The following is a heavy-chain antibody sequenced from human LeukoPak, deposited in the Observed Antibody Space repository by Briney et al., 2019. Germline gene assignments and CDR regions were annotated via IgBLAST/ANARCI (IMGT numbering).Heavy chain of an antibody. CDR2: IKQDGSER. Sequence: GALRLSCAASGFTFSSFWMTWVRQAPGKGLGWVANIKQDGSERSYVDSVEGRFTISRDNAKRSVFLQMTSLRADDTAVYYCARDIAVAGRGGFDYWGQGTLVTVSS. J-gene: IGHJ4*02. V-gene: IGHV3-7*01. CDR1: GFTFSSFW. CDR3: ARDIAVAGRGGFDY. D-gene: IGHD6-19*01.